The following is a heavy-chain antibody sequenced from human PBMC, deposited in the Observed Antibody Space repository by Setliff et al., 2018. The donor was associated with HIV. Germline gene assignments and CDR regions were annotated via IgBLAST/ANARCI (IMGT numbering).Heavy chain of an antibody. CDR1: GYNFASHW. CDR2: VYPDDSDS. J-gene: IGHJ4*02. CDR3: ARQAVDCSGGTCYSTSAFDY. V-gene: IGHV5-51*01. D-gene: IGHD2-15*01. Sequence: GASLKIPCRGSGYNFASHWIAWVRQMPGKGLEWMGVVYPDDSDSRYSPSFQGQVTISADKSVSTAYLQWSSLKASDTAMYYCARQAVDCSGGTCYSTSAFDYWGQGTLVTVSS.